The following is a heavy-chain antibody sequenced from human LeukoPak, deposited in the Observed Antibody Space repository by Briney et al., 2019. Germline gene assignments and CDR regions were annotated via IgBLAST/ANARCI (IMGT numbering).Heavy chain of an antibody. J-gene: IGHJ4*02. Sequence: GGSLRLSCAASGFTFTTYAMSWVRQAPGKGLEWVSAISGSGGSTYYADSVKGRFTISRDNSKNTLYLQMNSLRADDTALYYCARLRATRGFDYWGQGTLVTVSS. V-gene: IGHV3-23*01. CDR3: ARLRATRGFDY. D-gene: IGHD2-15*01. CDR1: GFTFTTYA. CDR2: ISGSGGST.